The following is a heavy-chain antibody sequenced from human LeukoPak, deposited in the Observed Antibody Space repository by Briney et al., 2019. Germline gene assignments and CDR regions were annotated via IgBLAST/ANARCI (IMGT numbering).Heavy chain of an antibody. J-gene: IGHJ4*02. D-gene: IGHD2-2*01. V-gene: IGHV3-23*01. CDR2: ISGSGGST. CDR1: GFTFSSYG. CDR3: AKDRGYCSSTSCSTEVN. Sequence: GGSLRLSCAASGFTFSSYGMSWVRQAPGKWLEWVSAISGSGGSTYYADSVKGRFTISRDNSKNTLYLQMNSLRAEDAAVYYCAKDRGYCSSTSCSTEVNWGQGTLVTVSS.